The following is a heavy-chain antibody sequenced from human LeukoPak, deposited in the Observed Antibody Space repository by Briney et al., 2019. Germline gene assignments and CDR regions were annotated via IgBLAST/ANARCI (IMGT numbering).Heavy chain of an antibody. CDR1: GDSMTLYY. D-gene: IGHD3-22*01. CDR3: ARWRQYFYDSSGYVDY. Sequence: PSETLSLTCPVSGDSMTLYYWSWIRQSQGKGLEWIGNMYYSGSPDYNPSLNSRVTISIDTSKNQFSLRLTSVTAADTAVYYCARWRQYFYDSSGYVDYWGQGTLVTVSS. V-gene: IGHV4-59*01. J-gene: IGHJ4*02. CDR2: MYYSGSP.